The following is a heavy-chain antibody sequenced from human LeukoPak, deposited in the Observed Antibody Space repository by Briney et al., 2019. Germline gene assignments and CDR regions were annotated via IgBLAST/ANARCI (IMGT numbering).Heavy chain of an antibody. V-gene: IGHV4-34*01. Sequence: SETLSLTCAVYGGSFSGYYWSWIRQPPGKGLEWIGEINHSGSTNYNPSLKSRVTISVDTSKNQFSLKLSSVTAADTAVYYCARDRNNRGRGYDFWSGYAPYGMDVWGQGTTVTVSS. CDR3: ARDRNNRGRGYDFWSGYAPYGMDV. J-gene: IGHJ6*02. CDR1: GGSFSGYY. CDR2: INHSGST. D-gene: IGHD3-3*01.